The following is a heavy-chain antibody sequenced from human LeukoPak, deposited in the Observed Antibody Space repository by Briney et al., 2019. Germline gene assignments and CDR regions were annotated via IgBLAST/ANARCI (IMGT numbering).Heavy chain of an antibody. V-gene: IGHV3-23*01. CDR3: AKDVVRGVIIKSHFDY. CDR2: ISGSGGST. Sequence: GGSLRLCCAASGFTFSSYAMSWVRQARGKGVEWVSAISGSGGSTYYADSVKGLFTISRDNTKNTMYMQMNSLRAENTAVYYWAKDVVRGVIIKSHFDYWGQGTLVTVSS. CDR1: GFTFSSYA. J-gene: IGHJ4*02. D-gene: IGHD3-10*01.